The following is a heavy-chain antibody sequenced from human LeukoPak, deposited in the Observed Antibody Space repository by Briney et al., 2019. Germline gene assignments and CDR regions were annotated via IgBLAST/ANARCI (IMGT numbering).Heavy chain of an antibody. D-gene: IGHD6-13*01. CDR1: GYSISTDYF. V-gene: IGHV4-38-2*02. CDR3: ARVAAIPYNWFDP. CDR2: ISHSGTT. J-gene: IGHJ5*02. Sequence: SETLSLTCTVSGYSISTDYFWGWIRQSPGKGLEWIGSISHSGTTYYNPSLKSRVTISGDTSKNQFSLKLSSVTAADTAVYYCARVAAIPYNWFDPWGQGTLVTVSS.